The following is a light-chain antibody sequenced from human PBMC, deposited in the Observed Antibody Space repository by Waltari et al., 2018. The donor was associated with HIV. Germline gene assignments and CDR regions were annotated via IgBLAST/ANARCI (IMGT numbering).Light chain of an antibody. CDR3: QSADSTGTYWV. Sequence: SYELTQPPSASVSPGQTARISCSGDALPTQYVFWYQQRPGQAPVMVIYRAKERPSGIPDRFSGSSAGTTVTLTISGVQAEDEADYYCQSADSTGTYWVFGGGTKLTVL. CDR2: RAK. CDR1: ALPTQY. J-gene: IGLJ3*02. V-gene: IGLV3-25*03.